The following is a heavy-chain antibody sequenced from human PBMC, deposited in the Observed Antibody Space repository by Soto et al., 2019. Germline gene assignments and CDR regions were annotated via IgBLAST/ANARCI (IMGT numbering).Heavy chain of an antibody. V-gene: IGHV1-69*01. J-gene: IGHJ3*02. D-gene: IGHD3-16*01. CDR1: GGSFSSYT. CDR2: IMPVFGTP. Sequence: QVLLVQSGAEVKKPGSSVKVSCKAAGGSFSSYTVSWVRQAPGQGLDYMGGIMPVFGTPTYTEKFQGRITITADESTGTAYMELTSLKPDDTAVYYCARGVTANYMGGDAFAIWGQGTMVTVSS. CDR3: ARGVTANYMGGDAFAI.